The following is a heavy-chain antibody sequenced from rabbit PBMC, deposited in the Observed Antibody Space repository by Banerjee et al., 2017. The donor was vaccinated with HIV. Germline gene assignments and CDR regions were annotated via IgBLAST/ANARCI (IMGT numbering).Heavy chain of an antibody. CDR1: GSDISSNA. Sequence: QEQLVESGGGLVQPEGSLALTCTASGSDISSNAMCWVRQAPGKGLEWIACINTISGDTVYATWAKGRFTISKASWTTVTLQMTSLTAADTASYFCARDLAGVIGWNFGLWGPGTLAPS. CDR3: ARDLAGVIGWNFGL. V-gene: IGHV1S45*01. J-gene: IGHJ4*01. D-gene: IGHD4-1*01. CDR2: INTISGDT.